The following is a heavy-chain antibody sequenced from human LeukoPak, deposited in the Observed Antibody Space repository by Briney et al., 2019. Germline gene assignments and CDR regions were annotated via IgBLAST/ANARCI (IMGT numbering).Heavy chain of an antibody. D-gene: IGHD5-24*01. Sequence: GESLKISCKGSGYSSTSYWIGWVRQMPGKGLEWMGIIYPGDSDTRYSPSFQGQVTISADKSIGTAYLQWSSLKASDTAMYYCARTVEMATIHAFDIWGQGTMVTVSS. CDR3: ARTVEMATIHAFDI. CDR2: IYPGDSDT. CDR1: GYSSTSYW. V-gene: IGHV5-51*01. J-gene: IGHJ3*02.